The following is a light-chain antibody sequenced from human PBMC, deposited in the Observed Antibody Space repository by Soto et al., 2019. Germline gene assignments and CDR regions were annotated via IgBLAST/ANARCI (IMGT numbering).Light chain of an antibody. Sequence: EIVLTQSPGTLSLSPGKRATLSCRASQSVSSSYLAWYQQKPGQAPRLLIHGASSRATGIPDRFSGSGSGTDFTLTISRLEPEDFAVYYCQQYGSSSIFTFGPGTKVDIK. CDR3: QQYGSSSIFT. CDR2: GAS. J-gene: IGKJ3*01. V-gene: IGKV3-20*01. CDR1: QSVSSSY.